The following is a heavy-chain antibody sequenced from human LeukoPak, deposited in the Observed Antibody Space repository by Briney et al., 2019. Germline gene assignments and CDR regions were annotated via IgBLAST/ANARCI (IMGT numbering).Heavy chain of an antibody. J-gene: IGHJ4*02. Sequence: PGGSLRLSCAASGFTFSDYYMSWIRQAPGKGLEWVSYISSSGSAIYYADSVKGRFTISRDNAKNSLYLQMNSLRAEDTAVYYCARRSVLRYFDWLSDWGQGTLVTVSS. CDR3: ARRSVLRYFDWLSD. CDR1: GFTFSDYY. D-gene: IGHD3-9*01. V-gene: IGHV3-11*01. CDR2: ISSSGSAI.